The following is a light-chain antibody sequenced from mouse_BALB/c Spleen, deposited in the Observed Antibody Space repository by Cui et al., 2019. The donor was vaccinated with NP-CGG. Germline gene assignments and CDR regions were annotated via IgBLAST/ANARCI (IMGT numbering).Light chain of an antibody. J-gene: IGLJ1*01. CDR3: VLWYSNHWV. CDR2: GTN. V-gene: IGLV1*01. CDR1: TGAVTTSNY. Sequence: AVVIQESALTTSPGETVTLTCRSSTGAVTTSNYANWVQEKPDHLFTGLIGGTNNRAPGVPARFSGSLIGDKAALTITGAQTEDESIYFCVLWYSNHWVFGGGTKLTVL.